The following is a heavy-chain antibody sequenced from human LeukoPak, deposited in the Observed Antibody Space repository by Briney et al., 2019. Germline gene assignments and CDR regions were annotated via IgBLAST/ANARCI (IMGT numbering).Heavy chain of an antibody. CDR1: GVSINYYY. J-gene: IGHJ4*02. Sequence: SETLSLTCGVFGVSINYYYWSWIGQSPGKGLEWIGEISHTEGTRYNPSLESRVTMSVGTSENQLSLKLIFVTAADTAVYYCARIRCGHSRSVCYNHWGLGTLVTVSS. CDR3: ARIRCGHSRSVCYNH. D-gene: IGHD3-9*01. V-gene: IGHV4-34*01. CDR2: ISHTEGT.